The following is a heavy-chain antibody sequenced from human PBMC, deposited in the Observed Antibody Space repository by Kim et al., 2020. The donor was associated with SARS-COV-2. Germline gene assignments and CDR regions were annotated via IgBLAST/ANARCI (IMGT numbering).Heavy chain of an antibody. Sequence: GGSLRLSCAASGFTFSSYWMSWVRQAPGKGLEWVANIKQDGSEKYYVDSVKGRFTISRDNAKNSLYLQMNSLRAEDTAVYYCARDRAKSGYSGYGYWGQGTLVTVSS. CDR2: IKQDGSEK. V-gene: IGHV3-7*01. J-gene: IGHJ4*02. D-gene: IGHD5-12*01. CDR3: ARDRAKSGYSGYGY. CDR1: GFTFSSYW.